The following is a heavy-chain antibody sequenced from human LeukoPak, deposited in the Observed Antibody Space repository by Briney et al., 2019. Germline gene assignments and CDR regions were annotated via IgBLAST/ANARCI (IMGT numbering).Heavy chain of an antibody. J-gene: IGHJ4*02. CDR2: IRYDGSNE. V-gene: IGHV3-30*02. CDR1: GFIFSNYG. D-gene: IGHD2-15*01. Sequence: GGSLRLSCAASGFIFSNYGMHWVRQAPGKGLEGVAFIRYDGSNEYYADAVSCRFTISRDSSKNTLYLQMNSLRAEDTAVYYCASSEGLHRRPGNWGQGTLVTVSS. CDR3: ASSEGLHRRPGN.